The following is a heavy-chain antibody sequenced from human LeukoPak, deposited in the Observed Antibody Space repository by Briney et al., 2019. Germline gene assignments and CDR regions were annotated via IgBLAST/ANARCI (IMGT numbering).Heavy chain of an antibody. CDR1: GGSISGYY. Sequence: SETLSLTCTVSGGSISGYYWSWIRQPPGKGLEWIGYIYYSGSTDYNPSLKSRVTISVDTSKNQFSLKLSSMTAADTAVYYCARGPYYYYGSGSYYPNLDYWGQGTLVTVSS. V-gene: IGHV4-59*01. D-gene: IGHD3-10*01. J-gene: IGHJ4*02. CDR2: IYYSGST. CDR3: ARGPYYYYGSGSYYPNLDY.